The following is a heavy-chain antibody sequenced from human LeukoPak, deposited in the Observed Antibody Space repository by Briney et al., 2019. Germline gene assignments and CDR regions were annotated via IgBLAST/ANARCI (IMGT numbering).Heavy chain of an antibody. CDR1: GGSFSGYY. D-gene: IGHD6-19*01. Sequence: SETLSLTCAVYGGSFSGYYWSWLRQPPGKGLEWIGEINHSGSTNYNPSLKSRVTISVDTSKNQFSLKLSSVTAADTAVYYCARGPRPVYSSGWYGYDYWGQGTLVTVSS. J-gene: IGHJ4*02. CDR2: INHSGST. V-gene: IGHV4-34*01. CDR3: ARGPRPVYSSGWYGYDY.